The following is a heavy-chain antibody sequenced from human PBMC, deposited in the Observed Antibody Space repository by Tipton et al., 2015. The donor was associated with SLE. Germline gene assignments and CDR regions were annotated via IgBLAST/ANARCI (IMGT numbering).Heavy chain of an antibody. CDR3: ARPRVIVAAPRMWYFDV. V-gene: IGHV4-39*07. CDR2: IYYSGST. D-gene: IGHD2-15*01. Sequence: GLVKPSETLSLSCTVSGGSIASSSESWDWIRQSPGKGLEWIGTIYYSGSTNYNPSLQSRVTMSVDTSKNQYSLKLSSVTAADTAVYYCARPRVIVAAPRMWYFDVWGRGTLVTVSS. CDR1: GGSIASSSES. J-gene: IGHJ2*01.